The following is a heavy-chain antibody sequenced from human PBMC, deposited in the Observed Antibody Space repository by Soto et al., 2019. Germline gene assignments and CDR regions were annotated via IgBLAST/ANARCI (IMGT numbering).Heavy chain of an antibody. CDR2: VYHTGDT. CDR3: AREIVTAGGNNYFDP. CDR1: GGTVASSHW. J-gene: IGHJ5*02. Sequence: QVQLQESGPRLVKPSGSLSLTCGVSGGTVASSHWWSWVRQSPGGGVEWIGNVYHTGDTNFNPSLQSRVTISVDKSNNQFSLRRNSLTAAATAVYFCAREIVTAGGNNYFDPWGPGTLVTVSS. D-gene: IGHD2-21*02. V-gene: IGHV4-4*02.